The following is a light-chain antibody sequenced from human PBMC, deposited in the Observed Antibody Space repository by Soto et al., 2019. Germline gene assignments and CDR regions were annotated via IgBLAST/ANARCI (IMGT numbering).Light chain of an antibody. J-gene: IGKJ5*01. CDR2: GAS. CDR3: QQYNNWPPGIT. CDR1: QSVSSN. V-gene: IGKV3D-15*01. Sequence: EIVTTQSSATLSVSPGERATLPGRASQSVSSNLAWYQQKPGQAPRLLIYGASTRATGIPARFSGSGSGTEFTLTISSLQSEDFAVYYCQQYNNWPPGITFGQGTRLEI.